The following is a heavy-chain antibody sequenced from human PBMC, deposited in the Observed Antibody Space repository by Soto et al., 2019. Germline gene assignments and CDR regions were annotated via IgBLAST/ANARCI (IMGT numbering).Heavy chain of an antibody. CDR2: IIPIFDTA. Sequence: QVQLVQSGAEVKKPGSSVKVSCKASGGTFSSYAISWVRQAPGQGLEWMGGIIPIFDTANYAQKFQGRVTITADESTSTAYMELSSLRSEDTAVYYCARHDCISSSCYYYCYYGMDVWGQGTTVTVSS. D-gene: IGHD2-2*01. CDR3: ARHDCISSSCYYYCYYGMDV. J-gene: IGHJ6*02. CDR1: GGTFSSYA. V-gene: IGHV1-69*12.